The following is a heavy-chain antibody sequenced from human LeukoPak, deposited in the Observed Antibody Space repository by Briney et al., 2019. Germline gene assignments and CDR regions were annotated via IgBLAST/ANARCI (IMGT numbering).Heavy chain of an antibody. V-gene: IGHV4-34*01. J-gene: IGHJ4*02. Sequence: SETLSLTCAVYGGSFSGYYWSWIRQPPGKGLEWIGNIYSSGSTYYNASLQSRVTISIDTSKNQFSLRLNPVTAADTAMYYCAKSGGYGLIDYWGQGTRVTVSS. CDR3: AKSGGYGLIDY. D-gene: IGHD1-26*01. CDR2: IYSSGST. CDR1: GGSFSGYY.